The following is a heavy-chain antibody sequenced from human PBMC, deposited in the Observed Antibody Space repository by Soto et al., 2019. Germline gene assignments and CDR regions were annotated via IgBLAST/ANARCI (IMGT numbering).Heavy chain of an antibody. V-gene: IGHV1-2*02. CDR1: GYRFTDYY. CDR2: VNPNTGGT. J-gene: IGHJ4*02. CDR3: ARAGGLGFCSSTSCYPNRYFDY. Sequence: ASVKVSCKASGYRFTDYYIHWVRQAPGQGPEWMGWVNPNTGGTTYAQKFQGRVTMTRDMSMSTAYMELSRLRSDDTALFYCARAGGLGFCSSTSCYPNRYFDYWGQGTQVTVSS. D-gene: IGHD2-2*01.